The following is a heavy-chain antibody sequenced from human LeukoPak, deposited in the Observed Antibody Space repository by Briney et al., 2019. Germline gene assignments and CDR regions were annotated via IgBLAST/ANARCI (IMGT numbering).Heavy chain of an antibody. CDR3: ARAYPQLTKYCLDY. J-gene: IGHJ4*02. D-gene: IGHD2-2*01. Sequence: SETLSLTCTVSGGSISSSSYYWGWIRQPPGKGLEWIGSIYYSGSTYYNPSLKSRVTISVDTSKNQFSLKLSSVTAADTAVYYCARAYPQLTKYCLDYWGQGTLVTVSS. CDR1: GGSISSSSYY. CDR2: IYYSGST. V-gene: IGHV4-39*01.